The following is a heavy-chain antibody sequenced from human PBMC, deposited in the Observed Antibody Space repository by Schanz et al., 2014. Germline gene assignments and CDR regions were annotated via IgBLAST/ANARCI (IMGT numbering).Heavy chain of an antibody. CDR1: GFSFSIFA. D-gene: IGHD2-21*01. V-gene: IGHV3-23*01. J-gene: IGHJ4*02. CDR3: AKSKSQLPLFDY. Sequence: VQLLESGGGLVQPGGSLRLSCAASGFSFSIFAMTWVRQAPGQGLEWVSTISGSGGDTYPADSVKGRFTISRDNSNNTLYLQMKSLRAEDTAVYYCAKSKSQLPLFDYWGQGTLVAVSS. CDR2: ISGSGGDT.